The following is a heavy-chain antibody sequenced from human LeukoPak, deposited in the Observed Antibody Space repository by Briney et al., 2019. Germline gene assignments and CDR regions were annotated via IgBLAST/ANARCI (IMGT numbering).Heavy chain of an antibody. D-gene: IGHD1-26*01. CDR3: ARGVGATKHLFDY. V-gene: IGHV1-2*02. J-gene: IGHJ4*02. CDR2: INPNSGGT. Sequence: ASVTVSCKASGYTFTGYYMHWVRQAPGQGLEWMGWINPNSGGTNYAQKFQGRVTMTRDTSISTAYMELSRLRSDDTAVYYCARGVGATKHLFDYWGQGTLVTVSS. CDR1: GYTFTGYY.